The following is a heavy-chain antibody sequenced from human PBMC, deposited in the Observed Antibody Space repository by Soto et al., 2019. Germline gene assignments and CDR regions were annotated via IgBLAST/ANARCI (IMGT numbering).Heavy chain of an antibody. J-gene: IGHJ2*01. CDR3: AQTLGLAAAGPGRFDL. Sequence: QVQLVQSGAEVKKPESSVKVSCKASGGTFSSYAISWVRQAPGQGLEWMGGIIPLFGRANYAQKYQGRVTITAAASTSTAYMELSSLRSEDTAVYYCAQTLGLAAAGPGRFDLWGRGTLVTVSS. CDR2: IIPLFGRA. D-gene: IGHD6-25*01. V-gene: IGHV1-69*12. CDR1: GGTFSSYA.